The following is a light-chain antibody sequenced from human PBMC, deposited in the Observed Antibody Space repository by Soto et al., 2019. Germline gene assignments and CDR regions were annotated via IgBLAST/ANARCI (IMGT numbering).Light chain of an antibody. CDR1: QSVSIY. V-gene: IGKV1-39*01. J-gene: IGKJ1*01. Sequence: DVQMTQSPSSLSASVGDRVTITCRGSQSVSIYLNWYQQKPGKAPNLLISAASSLQNGVPSRFRGSGSGTDFTLTISGLQPEDFATYYCQQSYSTPPWTFGQGTKVEIK. CDR3: QQSYSTPPWT. CDR2: AAS.